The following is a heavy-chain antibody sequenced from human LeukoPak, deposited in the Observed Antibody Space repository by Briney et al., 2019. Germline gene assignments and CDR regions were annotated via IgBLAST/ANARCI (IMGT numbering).Heavy chain of an antibody. J-gene: IGHJ4*02. CDR3: ARYRHGAWFGGANFDY. CDR2: INPNSGGT. D-gene: IGHD3-10*01. CDR1: GYTLTELS. Sequence: GASVKVSCKVSGYTLTELSMHWVRQAPGQGLEWMGWINPNSGGTNYAQKFQGRVTMTRDTSISTAYMELSRLRSDDTAVYYCARYRHGAWFGGANFDYWGQGTLVTVSS. V-gene: IGHV1-2*02.